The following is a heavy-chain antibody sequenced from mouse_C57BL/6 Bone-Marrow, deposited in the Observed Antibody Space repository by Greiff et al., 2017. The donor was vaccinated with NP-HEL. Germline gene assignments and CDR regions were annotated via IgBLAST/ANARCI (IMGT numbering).Heavy chain of an antibody. CDR1: GYTFTDYY. V-gene: IGHV1-19*01. D-gene: IGHD1-1*01. CDR2: INPYNGGT. Sequence: VHVKQSGPVLVKPGASVKMSCKASGYTFTDYYMNWVKQSHGKSLEWIGVINPYNGGTSYNQKFKGKATLTVDKSSSTAYMELNSLTSEDSAVYYCARSEIYYYGSSYWYFDVWGTGTTVTVSS. J-gene: IGHJ1*03. CDR3: ARSEIYYYGSSYWYFDV.